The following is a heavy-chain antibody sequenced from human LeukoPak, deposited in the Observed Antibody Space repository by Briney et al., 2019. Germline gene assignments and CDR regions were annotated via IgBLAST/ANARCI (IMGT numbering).Heavy chain of an antibody. V-gene: IGHV3-30*03. J-gene: IGHJ6*02. Sequence: GGSLRLSCAASGFTFSSYGMHWVRQAPGKGLEWVAVISYDGSNKYYADSVKGRFTISRDNSKNTLYLQMNSLRAEDTAVYYCARDIGFTVVRGTMLYYYAMDVWGQGTTVTISS. CDR1: GFTFSSYG. CDR3: ARDIGFTVVRGTMLYYYAMDV. CDR2: ISYDGSNK. D-gene: IGHD3-10*01.